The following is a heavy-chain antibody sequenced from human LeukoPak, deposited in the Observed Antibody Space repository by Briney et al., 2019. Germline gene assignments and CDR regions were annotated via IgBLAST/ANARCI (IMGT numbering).Heavy chain of an antibody. V-gene: IGHV3-21*01. CDR2: ISSSSSYI. J-gene: IGHJ4*02. Sequence: PGGSLRLSCAASGFTFSSYSMNWVRQPPGKGLEWVSSISSSSSYIYYADSVKGRFTISRDNAKNSLYLQMNSLRAEDTAVYYCAPDCSSPSGDSYWGQGTLVTVSS. CDR3: APDCSSPSGDSY. D-gene: IGHD2-2*01. CDR1: GFTFSSYS.